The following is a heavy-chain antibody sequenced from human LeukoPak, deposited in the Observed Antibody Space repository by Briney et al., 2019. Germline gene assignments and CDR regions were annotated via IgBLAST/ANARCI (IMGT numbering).Heavy chain of an antibody. Sequence: GGSLRPSCAASGFAFSKYEMNWVRQVPGEGLEWISYISDSGSLIYYADSVRGRFTISRDNAKNSVYLQMNSLRADDTALYYCAKEGYSSSLDFWGQGTLVTVSS. CDR3: AKEGYSSSLDF. V-gene: IGHV3-48*03. CDR2: ISDSGSLI. J-gene: IGHJ4*02. CDR1: GFAFSKYE. D-gene: IGHD6-13*01.